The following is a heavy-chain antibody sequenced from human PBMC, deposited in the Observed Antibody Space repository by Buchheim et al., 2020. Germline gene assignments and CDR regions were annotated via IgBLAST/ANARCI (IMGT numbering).Heavy chain of an antibody. CDR1: GFTFSSYA. CDR2: ISYDGSNK. CDR3: ARDAPMYSSGWYGGMDV. V-gene: IGHV3-30-3*01. Sequence: QVQLVESGGGVVQPGRSLRLSCAASGFTFSSYAMHWFRQAPGKGLEWVAVISYDGSNKYYADSVKGRFTISRDNSKNTLYLQMNSLRAEDTAVYYCARDAPMYSSGWYGGMDVWGQGTT. D-gene: IGHD6-19*01. J-gene: IGHJ6*02.